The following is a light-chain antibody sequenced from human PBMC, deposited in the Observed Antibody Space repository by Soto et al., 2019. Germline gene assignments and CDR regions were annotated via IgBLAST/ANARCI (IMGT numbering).Light chain of an antibody. CDR1: STDVGDFNY. V-gene: IGLV2-14*03. CDR3: SSYSSSTTHVV. CDR2: DVT. J-gene: IGLJ2*01. Sequence: QSVLTQPASVSGSPGRSVTISCTGTSTDVGDFNYVSWYQHLPGRAPKLIIYDVTNRPSGISYRFSASKSGRTASLTISGLQAEEEADYYCSSYSSSTTHVVFGGGTKLTVL.